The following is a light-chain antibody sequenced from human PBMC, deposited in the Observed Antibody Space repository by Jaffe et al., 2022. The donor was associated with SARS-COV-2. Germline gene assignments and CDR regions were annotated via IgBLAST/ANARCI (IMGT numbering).Light chain of an antibody. V-gene: IGKV1-39*01. CDR3: QQSYSIPWT. CDR2: DAS. Sequence: DIQMTQSPSSLSASVGDRVTINCRASQNIYKYLTWYQQKPGKAPEVLMYDASTLQSRVPSRFSGSGSGTEFTLTISSLQPEDFATYYCQQSYSIPWTFGLGTKVEVK. J-gene: IGKJ1*01. CDR1: QNIYKY.